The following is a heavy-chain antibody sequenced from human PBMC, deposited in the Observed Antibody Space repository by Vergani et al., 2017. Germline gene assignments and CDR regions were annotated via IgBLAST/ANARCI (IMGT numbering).Heavy chain of an antibody. D-gene: IGHD3-3*01. Sequence: EVQLVESGGGLVKPGGSLRLSCAASGFTFSSYSMNWVRQAPGKGLEGVSSISSSSSYIYYADSVKGRFTISRDNAKKSLYLQMNSLRAEDTAVYYCARSLTIFGVSTDAFDIWGQGTMVTVSS. J-gene: IGHJ3*02. CDR1: GFTFSSYS. CDR2: ISSSSSYI. CDR3: ARSLTIFGVSTDAFDI. V-gene: IGHV3-21*01.